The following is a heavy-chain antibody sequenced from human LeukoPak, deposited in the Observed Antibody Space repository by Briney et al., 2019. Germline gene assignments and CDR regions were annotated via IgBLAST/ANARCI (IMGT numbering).Heavy chain of an antibody. V-gene: IGHV4-34*01. CDR1: GGSFSGYY. CDR3: ARVPSSSWPLYYYYYGMDV. CDR2: INHSGST. J-gene: IGHJ6*02. D-gene: IGHD6-13*01. Sequence: SETLSLTCAVYGGSFSGYYWCWIRQPPGKGLEWIGEINHSGSTNYNPSLKSRVTISVDTSKNQFSLKLSSVTAADTAVYYCARVPSSSWPLYYYYYGMDVWGQGTTVTVSS.